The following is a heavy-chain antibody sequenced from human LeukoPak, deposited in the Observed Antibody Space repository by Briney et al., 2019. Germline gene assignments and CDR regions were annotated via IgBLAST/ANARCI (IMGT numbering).Heavy chain of an antibody. CDR1: GFTFSSYS. Sequence: GGSLRLSCAASGFTFSSYSMNWVRQAPGKGLEWVSSISSSSSYIYYADSVKDRFTISRDNAKNSLYLQMNSLRAGDTAVYYCARDDDFGGNLDAFDIWGQGTMVTVSS. D-gene: IGHD4-23*01. CDR3: ARDDDFGGNLDAFDI. V-gene: IGHV3-21*01. CDR2: ISSSSSYI. J-gene: IGHJ3*02.